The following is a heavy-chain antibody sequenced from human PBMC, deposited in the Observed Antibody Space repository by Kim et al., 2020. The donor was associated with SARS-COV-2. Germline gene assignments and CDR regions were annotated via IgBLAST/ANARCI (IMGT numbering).Heavy chain of an antibody. Sequence: SVDSVKGHFTISRDNAKHSLYLQMNSLRAEDTAVYYCARVYGDYDYYFDYWGQGTLVTVSS. D-gene: IGHD4-17*01. J-gene: IGHJ4*02. V-gene: IGHV3-7*04. CDR3: ARVYGDYDYYFDY.